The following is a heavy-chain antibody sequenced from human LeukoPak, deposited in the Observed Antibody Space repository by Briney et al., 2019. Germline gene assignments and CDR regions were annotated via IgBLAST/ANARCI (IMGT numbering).Heavy chain of an antibody. J-gene: IGHJ4*02. V-gene: IGHV4-34*01. CDR2: INHSGST. CDR1: GESFSGYY. Sequence: SETLSLTCAVYGESFSGYYWSWIRQPPGKGLEWIGEINHSGSTSYNPSPRSRVTISVDTSKNQLSLKLSSVTAADTAVYYCARFTLSGSCFDYWGQGTLVTVSS. CDR3: ARFTLSGSCFDY. D-gene: IGHD1-26*01.